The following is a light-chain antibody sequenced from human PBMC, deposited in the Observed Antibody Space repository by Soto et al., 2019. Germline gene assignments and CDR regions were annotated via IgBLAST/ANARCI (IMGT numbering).Light chain of an antibody. J-gene: IGKJ1*01. CDR2: HAS. V-gene: IGKV1-5*01. CDR3: QHYNSYGT. CDR1: QTISSW. Sequence: DIQMTQSPSTLSGSVGDRVTITCRASQTISSWLAWYQQKPGKAPKLLIYHASSLETGVPSRFSGSGSGTEFTLTISSLQPDDFATYYCQHYNSYGTFGQGTKV.